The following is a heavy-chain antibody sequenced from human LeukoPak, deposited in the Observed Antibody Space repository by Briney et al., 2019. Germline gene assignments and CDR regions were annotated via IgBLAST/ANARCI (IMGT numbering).Heavy chain of an antibody. Sequence: LETLSLTCAVYGGSFSGYYWSWIRQPPGKGLEWIGEINHSGSTNYNPSLKSRVTISVDTSKNQFSLKLSSVTAADTAVYYCARTPTRQIVVVIRANAFDIWGQGTMVTVSS. CDR2: INHSGST. J-gene: IGHJ3*02. CDR3: ARTPTRQIVVVIRANAFDI. D-gene: IGHD3-22*01. CDR1: GGSFSGYY. V-gene: IGHV4-34*01.